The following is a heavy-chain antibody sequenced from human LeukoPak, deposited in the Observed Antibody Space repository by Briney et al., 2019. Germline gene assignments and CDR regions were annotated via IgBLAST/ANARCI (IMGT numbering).Heavy chain of an antibody. CDR1: GFTFSSYA. CDR2: ISGSGGST. CDR3: AKSDYFDSSGPDYY. V-gene: IGHV3-23*01. J-gene: IGHJ4*02. Sequence: GGSLRLSCAASGFTFSSYAMSWVRQAPGKGLEWVSAISGSGGSTYYADSVKGRFTISRDNSKNTLYLQMNSLRAEDTAVYYCAKSDYFDSSGPDYYWGQGTLVTVSS. D-gene: IGHD3-22*01.